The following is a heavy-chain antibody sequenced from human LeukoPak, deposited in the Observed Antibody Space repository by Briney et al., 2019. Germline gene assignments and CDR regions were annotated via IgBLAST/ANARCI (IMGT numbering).Heavy chain of an antibody. CDR1: GYTFTDYY. V-gene: IGHV1-2*02. CDR2: INPKSGDA. J-gene: IGHJ4*02. CDR3: ATLYYDILTGARDY. D-gene: IGHD3-9*01. Sequence: ASVKVSCKASGYTFTDYYIHWVRQAPGQGLEWMGWINPKSGDANFAQKFQGRVTMTRDTSINTAYVELSRPTSEDTAVYYCATLYYDILTGARDYWGQGTLVTVSS.